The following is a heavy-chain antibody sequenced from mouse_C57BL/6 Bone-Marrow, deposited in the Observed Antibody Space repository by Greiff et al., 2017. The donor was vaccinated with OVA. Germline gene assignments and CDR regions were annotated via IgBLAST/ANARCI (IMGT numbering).Heavy chain of an antibody. CDR1: GYSITSGYY. J-gene: IGHJ3*01. V-gene: IGHV3-6*01. Sequence: DVQLQESGPGLVKPSQSLSLTCSVTGYSITSGYYWNWIRQFPGNKLEWMGYISYDGSNNYNPSLKNRISITRDTSKNQFFLKLNSVTTEDTATYYCARVGNDYDGFAYWGQGTLVTVSA. D-gene: IGHD2-4*01. CDR2: ISYDGSN. CDR3: ARVGNDYDGFAY.